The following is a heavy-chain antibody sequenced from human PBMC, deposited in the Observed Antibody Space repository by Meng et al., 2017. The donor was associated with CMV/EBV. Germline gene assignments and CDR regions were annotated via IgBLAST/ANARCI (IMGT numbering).Heavy chain of an antibody. J-gene: IGHJ4*02. Sequence: SLKISCAASGFTFDDYAMHWVRQAPGKGLEWVSGISWNSGSIGYADSVKGRFTISRDNAKNSLYLQMNSLRAEDTAVYYCAKVGAVAGSYESPFGYWGQGTLVTVSS. V-gene: IGHV3-9*01. CDR2: ISWNSGSI. CDR1: GFTFDDYA. D-gene: IGHD1-26*01. CDR3: AKVGAVAGSYESPFGY.